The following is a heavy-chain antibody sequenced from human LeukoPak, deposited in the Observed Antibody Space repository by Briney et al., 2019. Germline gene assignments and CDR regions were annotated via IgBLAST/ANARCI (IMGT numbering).Heavy chain of an antibody. CDR2: ISGSGGST. CDR1: GFTFSSYA. D-gene: IGHD4-11*01. V-gene: IGHV3-23*01. CDR3: AKYSNYGSYFDY. J-gene: IGHJ4*02. Sequence: GGSLRLSCAAYGFTFSSYAMSWVRQAPGKGLEWVSAISGSGGSTYYADSVKGRFTISRDNSKNTLYLQMNSLRAEDTAVYYCAKYSNYGSYFDYWGQGTLVTVSS.